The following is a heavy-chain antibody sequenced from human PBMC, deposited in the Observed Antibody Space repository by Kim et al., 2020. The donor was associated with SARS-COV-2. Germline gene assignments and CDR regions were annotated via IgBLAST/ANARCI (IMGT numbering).Heavy chain of an antibody. CDR3: ARAGIVDTAMVTDY. CDR1: GYTFTVFF. CDR2: IDPTSGVA. D-gene: IGHD5-18*01. Sequence: ASVKVSCKASGYTFTVFFIHWVRQAPGQGPEWVGRIDPTSGVADFAPKFQGRVTLTRDTSITTAYLELSSLRFDDTAIYYCARAGIVDTAMVTDYWGQGTLVFVSS. J-gene: IGHJ4*02. V-gene: IGHV1-2*06.